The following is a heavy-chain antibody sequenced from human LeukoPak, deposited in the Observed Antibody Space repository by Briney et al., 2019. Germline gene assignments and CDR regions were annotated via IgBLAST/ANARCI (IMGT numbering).Heavy chain of an antibody. J-gene: IGHJ4*02. V-gene: IGHV1-2*02. CDR1: GYIFTTYF. Sequence: ASVKVSWKASGYIFTTYFIQWVRQAPGQGLEWMGWINPNNGDTNYVQKFQGRVTMTRDTSISTAYMELTRLRSDDTAVYYCAREGGYDILTGYQDYWGQGTLVTVSS. CDR3: AREGGYDILTGYQDY. CDR2: INPNNGDT. D-gene: IGHD3-9*01.